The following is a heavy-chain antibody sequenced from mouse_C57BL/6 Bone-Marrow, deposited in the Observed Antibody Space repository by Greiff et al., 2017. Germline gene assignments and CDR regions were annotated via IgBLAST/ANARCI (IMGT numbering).Heavy chain of an antibody. CDR1: GFTFSSYG. CDR2: ISSGGSYT. D-gene: IGHD2-1*01. Sequence: EVKLVESGGDLVKPGGSLKLSCAASGFTFSSYGMSWVRQTPDKRLEWVATISSGGSYTYYPDSVKGRFTISRDNAKNTLYLQMSSLKSEDTAIYYCAGDPLYGNYDYWGQGTPLTVSS. J-gene: IGHJ2*01. CDR3: AGDPLYGNYDY. V-gene: IGHV5-6*02.